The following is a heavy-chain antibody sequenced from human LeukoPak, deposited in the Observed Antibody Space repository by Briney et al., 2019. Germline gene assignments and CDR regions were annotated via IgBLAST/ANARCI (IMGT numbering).Heavy chain of an antibody. J-gene: IGHJ5*02. CDR3: AKGGYCSGPNCYNNWFDP. D-gene: IGHD2-2*02. Sequence: GGSLRLSCAASGFTFSSYAMSWVRQAPGKGLEWVSAISGSGGSTYYADSAKGRFTISRDNSKNTLYLQMNSLRAEDTAVYSCAKGGYCSGPNCYNNWFDPWGQGTLVTVSS. CDR2: ISGSGGST. V-gene: IGHV3-23*01. CDR1: GFTFSSYA.